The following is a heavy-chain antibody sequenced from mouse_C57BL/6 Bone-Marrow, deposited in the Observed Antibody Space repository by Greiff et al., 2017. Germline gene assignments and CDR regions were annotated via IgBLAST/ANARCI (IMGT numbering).Heavy chain of an antibody. Sequence: VQLQQSGAELVRPGTSVKVSCKASGYAFTNYLIEWVKQRPGQGLEWIGVINPGGGGTNYDEKFKGKATLTADKSSSTAYMQLSSLTSEDAAVYFCARPRLDYWGQGTTLTVSS. J-gene: IGHJ2*01. CDR3: ARPRLDY. CDR1: GYAFTNYL. V-gene: IGHV1-54*01. CDR2: INPGGGGT.